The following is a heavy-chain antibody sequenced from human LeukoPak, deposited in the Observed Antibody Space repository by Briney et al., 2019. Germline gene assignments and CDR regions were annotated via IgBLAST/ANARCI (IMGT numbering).Heavy chain of an antibody. CDR1: GYTFTGYY. Sequence: ASVKVSCKASGYTFTGYYMHWVRQAPGQGLEWMGWNNPNSGGTNYAQKFQGRVTMTRDTSISTAYMELSSLGSDDTAVYYCTRGLRVGSSGYWGQGTLVTVSS. CDR3: TRGLRVGSSGY. D-gene: IGHD3-16*01. CDR2: NNPNSGGT. V-gene: IGHV1-2*02. J-gene: IGHJ4*02.